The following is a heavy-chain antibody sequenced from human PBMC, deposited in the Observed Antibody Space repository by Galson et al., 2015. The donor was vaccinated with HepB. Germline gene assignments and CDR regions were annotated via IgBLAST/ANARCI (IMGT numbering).Heavy chain of an antibody. J-gene: IGHJ6*02. CDR2: ISYDGSNK. CDR3: AKGYGDYELYYYYGMDV. V-gene: IGHV3-30*18. D-gene: IGHD4-17*01. Sequence: SLRLSCAASGFTFSSYGMHWVRQAPGKGLEWVAVISYDGSNKYYADSVKGRFTISRDNSRNTLYLQMNSLRAEDTAVYYCAKGYGDYELYYYYGMDVWGQGTTVTVSS. CDR1: GFTFSSYG.